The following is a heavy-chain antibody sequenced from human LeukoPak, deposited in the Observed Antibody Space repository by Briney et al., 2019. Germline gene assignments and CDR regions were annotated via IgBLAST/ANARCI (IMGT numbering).Heavy chain of an antibody. V-gene: IGHV3-15*01. CDR3: TTKPCSSTSCYYYYGMDV. Sequence: GGSLRLSCAPSGFTFSNAWMSWVRQAPGKGLEWVGRIKSKTDGGTTEYAAPVKGRFTISRDDSKNTLYLQMNSLKTEDTAVYYCTTKPCSSTSCYYYYGMDVWGKGTTVTVSS. D-gene: IGHD2-2*01. CDR1: GFTFSNAW. J-gene: IGHJ6*04. CDR2: IKSKTDGGTT.